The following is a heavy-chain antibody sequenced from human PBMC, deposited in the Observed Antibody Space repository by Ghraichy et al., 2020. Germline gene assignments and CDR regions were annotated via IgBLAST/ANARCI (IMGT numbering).Heavy chain of an antibody. V-gene: IGHV3-23*01. CDR1: GFTLSSYA. CDR3: AKVPDDREQPPGAAPSGYYFDY. J-gene: IGHJ4*02. CDR2: ISGSGGST. D-gene: IGHD6-13*01. Sequence: GGSLRLSCAASGFTLSSYAMSWVRQAPGKGLQWVSAISGSGGSTYYADSVKGRFTISRDNSKNTLYLQMNSLRAEDTAVYYCAKVPDDREQPPGAAPSGYYFDYWGQGTLVTVSS.